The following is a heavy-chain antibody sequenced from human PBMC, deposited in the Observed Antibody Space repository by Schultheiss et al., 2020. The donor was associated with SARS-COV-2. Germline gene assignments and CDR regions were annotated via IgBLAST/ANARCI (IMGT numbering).Heavy chain of an antibody. V-gene: IGHV3-11*01. D-gene: IGHD3-3*01. CDR2: ISSSGSTI. J-gene: IGHJ4*02. CDR3: AKDKPPSYYDFWSGLLGAFDY. Sequence: GGSLRLSCAASGFTFSDYYMSWIRQAPGKGLEWVSYISSSGSTIYYADSVKGRFTISRDNAKNSLYLQMNSLRAEDTALYYCAKDKPPSYYDFWSGLLGAFDYWGQGTLVTVSS. CDR1: GFTFSDYY.